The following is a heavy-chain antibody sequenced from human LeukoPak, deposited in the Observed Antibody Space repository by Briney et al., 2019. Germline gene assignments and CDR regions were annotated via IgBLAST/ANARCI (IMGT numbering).Heavy chain of an antibody. D-gene: IGHD1-1*01. J-gene: IGHJ4*02. CDR3: AREGRGNWNDDPLDY. CDR1: GFTFSSYS. Sequence: GGSLRLSCAAPGFTFSSYSMNWVRQAPGKGLEWVSYISSSSSTIYYADSVKGRFTISRDNAKNSLYLQMNSLRDEDTAVYYCAREGRGNWNDDPLDYWGQGTLVTVSS. CDR2: ISSSSSTI. V-gene: IGHV3-48*02.